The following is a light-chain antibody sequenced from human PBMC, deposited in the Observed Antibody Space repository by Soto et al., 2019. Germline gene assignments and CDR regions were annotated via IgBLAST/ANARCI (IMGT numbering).Light chain of an antibody. CDR1: QSLLHSNGYNY. CDR2: QAS. J-gene: IGKJ1*01. Sequence: IVMTRSPLSLPVTPGEPASISCRSSQSLLHSNGYNYLDWYLQKPGQSPQLLIYQASNRASGVPDRFSGSGSGTDFTLRISRVEADDVGVYYCMQSLQTRTFGPGTKVDIK. V-gene: IGKV2-28*01. CDR3: MQSLQTRT.